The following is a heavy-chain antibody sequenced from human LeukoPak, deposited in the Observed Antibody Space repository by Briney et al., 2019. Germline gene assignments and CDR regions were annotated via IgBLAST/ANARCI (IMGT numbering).Heavy chain of an antibody. J-gene: IGHJ4*02. CDR2: ISYSGST. CDR3: ATKVGDGTAYDS. Sequence: KTSETLSLTCTVSGGSISSTGYYWGWIRLPPGKGLEWIGSISYSGSTYFNPSLKSRVTISLDTSKNQFSLKLSSVTAADTSVYYCATKVGDGTAYDSWGQGTLVTVSS. CDR1: GGSISSTGYY. D-gene: IGHD3/OR15-3a*01. V-gene: IGHV4-39*01.